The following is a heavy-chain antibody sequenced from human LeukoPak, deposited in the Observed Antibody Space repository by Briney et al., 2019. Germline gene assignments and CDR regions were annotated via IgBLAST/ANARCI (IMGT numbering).Heavy chain of an antibody. CDR2: ISSSSGSI. J-gene: IGHJ4*02. CDR3: ARERVGGTRGFDN. Sequence: GGSLRLSCAASGFTFSSYTMNWVRQTPGKRLEWVSYISSSSGSINYADSVQGRFTISRDNAKNSLYLQMNSLRAEDTAVYYCARERVGGTRGFDNWGQGTLVIVSS. CDR1: GFTFSSYT. V-gene: IGHV3-48*04. D-gene: IGHD1-26*01.